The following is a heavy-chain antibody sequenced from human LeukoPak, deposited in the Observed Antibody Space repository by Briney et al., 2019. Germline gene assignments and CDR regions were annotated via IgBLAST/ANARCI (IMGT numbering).Heavy chain of an antibody. Sequence: GGSLRLSCAASGFTFTDYGMHWVRQAPGKGLEWVAFIRSDGSNKYYADSVKGRFTISRDNSKNTLYLQINSLRTEDTAVYYCAKEGTASKPSDLDYWGQGTLVTVSS. J-gene: IGHJ4*02. V-gene: IGHV3-30*02. D-gene: IGHD1-1*01. CDR2: IRSDGSNK. CDR3: AKEGTASKPSDLDY. CDR1: GFTFTDYG.